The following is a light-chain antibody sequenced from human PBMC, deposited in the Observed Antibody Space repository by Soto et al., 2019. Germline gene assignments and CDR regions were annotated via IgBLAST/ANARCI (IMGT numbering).Light chain of an antibody. V-gene: IGLV2-8*01. J-gene: IGLJ2*01. Sequence: QSALTQPPSASGSPGQSVTISCAGTSSDVGGYTSVSWCQQHPGKAPKVMIYEVSKRPSGVPDRFSGSRSGNTAYLTVSGLQAEDEADYYCSSYAGSSTVVFGGGTKVTVL. CDR1: SSDVGGYTS. CDR2: EVS. CDR3: SSYAGSSTVV.